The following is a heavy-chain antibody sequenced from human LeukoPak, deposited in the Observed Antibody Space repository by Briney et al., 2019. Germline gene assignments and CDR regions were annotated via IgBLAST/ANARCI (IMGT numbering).Heavy chain of an antibody. Sequence: GGSLRLSCAASGFTFSSYAMSWVRQAPGKGLEWVSAIRGSGGSTYYADSVKGRFTISRDNSKNTLYLQMNSLRAEDTAVYYCAKVKDSSGYYYRPPFDYWGQGTLVTVSS. CDR3: AKVKDSSGYYYRPPFDY. CDR2: IRGSGGST. J-gene: IGHJ4*02. CDR1: GFTFSSYA. V-gene: IGHV3-23*01. D-gene: IGHD3-22*01.